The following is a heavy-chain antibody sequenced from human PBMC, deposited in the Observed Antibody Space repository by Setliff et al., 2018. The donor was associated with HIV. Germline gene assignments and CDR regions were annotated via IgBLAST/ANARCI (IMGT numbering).Heavy chain of an antibody. V-gene: IGHV1-69*13. CDR3: ARTREIHYYCYMDV. Sequence: SVKVSCKTSGYTFTAYYLHWVRQAPGQGLEWMGGIIPIFGTANYAPRFQGRVTITADESTNTTYMELSSLRSEDTAVYFCARTREIHYYCYMDVWGGGTTVTVSS. J-gene: IGHJ6*03. CDR1: GYTFTAYY. CDR2: IIPIFGTA.